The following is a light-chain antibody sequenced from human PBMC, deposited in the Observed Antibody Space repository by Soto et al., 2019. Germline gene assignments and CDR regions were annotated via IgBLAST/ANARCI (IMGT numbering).Light chain of an antibody. CDR3: QQYNSYSLT. V-gene: IGKV1-5*01. CDR2: DAS. J-gene: IGKJ4*01. CDR1: QSISSW. Sequence: ITMTQSPSTLCASVGDRVTITCRASQSISSWLAWYQQRPGKAPKLLIYDASSLESGVPSRFSVSGSGTEFTLTISSLQPDDFATYYCQQYNSYSLTFGGGTKVDIK.